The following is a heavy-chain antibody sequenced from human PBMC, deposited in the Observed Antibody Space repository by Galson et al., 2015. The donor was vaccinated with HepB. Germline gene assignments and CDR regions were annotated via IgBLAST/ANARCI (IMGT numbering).Heavy chain of an antibody. CDR2: ISWNSGSI. D-gene: IGHD3-3*01. CDR1: GFTFDDYA. J-gene: IGHJ3*02. Sequence: SLRLSCAASGFTFDDYAMHWVRRAAGKGLEWVSGISWNSGSIGYADSVKGRFTISRDNAKNSLYQQMNSLRAEDTALYYCAKDMEEDRDAFDIWGQGTMVTVSS. CDR3: AKDMEEDRDAFDI. V-gene: IGHV3-9*01.